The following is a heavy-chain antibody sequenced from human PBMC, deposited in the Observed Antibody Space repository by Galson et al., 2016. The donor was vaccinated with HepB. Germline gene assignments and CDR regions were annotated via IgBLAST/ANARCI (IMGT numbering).Heavy chain of an antibody. CDR3: AKGENWNYGVWWYFDL. CDR1: GFTFSSYA. CDR2: MSGSGAST. Sequence: SLRLSCAASGFTFSSYAMSWVRQAPGKGLEWVSAMSGSGASTFYADSVKGRFAISRDNSKNTLYLQMNSQRAEDTAVYYCAKGENWNYGVWWYFDLWGRGTLVTVSS. V-gene: IGHV3-23*01. D-gene: IGHD1-7*01. J-gene: IGHJ2*01.